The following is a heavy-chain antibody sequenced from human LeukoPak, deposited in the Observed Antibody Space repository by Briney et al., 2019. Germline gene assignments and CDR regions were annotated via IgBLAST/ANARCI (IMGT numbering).Heavy chain of an antibody. V-gene: IGHV3-11*06. CDR3: ARDPANTATFDP. D-gene: IGHD5-18*01. Sequence: GGSLRLSCAASGFTFSDYYMTWIPQAPGKGREWVSYISGSSSYTNYADSVKGRFTISRDNAKNSLYLQMNSLRAEDTAIYYCARDPANTATFDPWGQGTLVTVSS. CDR1: GFTFSDYY. CDR2: ISGSSSYT. J-gene: IGHJ5*02.